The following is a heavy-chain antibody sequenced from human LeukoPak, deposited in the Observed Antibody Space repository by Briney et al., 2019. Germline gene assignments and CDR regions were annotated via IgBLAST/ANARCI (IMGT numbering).Heavy chain of an antibody. CDR2: ISSSGSTI. CDR3: ARDPYYYDSSDTGMDV. D-gene: IGHD3-22*01. V-gene: IGHV3-48*04. J-gene: IGHJ6*02. Sequence: GGSLRLSCAASGFTFSSYGMHWVRQAPGKGLEWVSYISSSGSTIYYADSVKGRFTISRDNAKNSLYLQMNSLRAEDTAVYYCARDPYYYDSSDTGMDVWGQGTTVTVSS. CDR1: GFTFSSYG.